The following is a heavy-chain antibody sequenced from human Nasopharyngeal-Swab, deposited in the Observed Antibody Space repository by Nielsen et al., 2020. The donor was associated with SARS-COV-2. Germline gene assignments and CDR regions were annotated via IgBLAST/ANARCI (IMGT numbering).Heavy chain of an antibody. D-gene: IGHD5-24*01. Sequence: GGSLRLSCAASGFTFSSYGMHWVRQAPGKGLEWVAVISYDGSNKYYADSVKGRFTISRDNSKNTLYLQMNSLRAEDTAVHYCAKGLEMATADYWGQGTLVTVSS. CDR2: ISYDGSNK. CDR1: GFTFSSYG. J-gene: IGHJ4*02. CDR3: AKGLEMATADY. V-gene: IGHV3-30*18.